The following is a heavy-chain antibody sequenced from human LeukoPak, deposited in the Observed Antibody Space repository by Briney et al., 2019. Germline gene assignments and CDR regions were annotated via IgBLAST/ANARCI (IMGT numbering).Heavy chain of an antibody. V-gene: IGHV3-7*01. Sequence: PGGSLRLSCAASGFTFSTYWMSWVRQAPGKGLEWVANIKQDEGEKYYVESVKGRFTVSRDNAKNSLYLQMNSLRAEDTAVYYCARDKIVGATFFDYWGQGTLVTVSS. J-gene: IGHJ4*02. CDR3: ARDKIVGATFFDY. CDR2: IKQDEGEK. D-gene: IGHD1-26*01. CDR1: GFTFSTYW.